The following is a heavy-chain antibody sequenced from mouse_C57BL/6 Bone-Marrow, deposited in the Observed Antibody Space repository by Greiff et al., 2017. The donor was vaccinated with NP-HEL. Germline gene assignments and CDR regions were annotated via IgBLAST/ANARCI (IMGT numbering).Heavy chain of an antibody. D-gene: IGHD2-2*01. J-gene: IGHJ4*01. CDR1: GYTFTSYW. V-gene: IGHV1-7*01. Sequence: VQLQQSGAELAKPGASVKLSCKASGYTFTSYWMHWVKQRPGQGLEWIGYINPSSGYTKYNQKFKDKATLTADKSSSTAYMQLSSLTYEDAAVYYCASPMVTTRDYAMDYWGQGTSVTVSS. CDR2: INPSSGYT. CDR3: ASPMVTTRDYAMDY.